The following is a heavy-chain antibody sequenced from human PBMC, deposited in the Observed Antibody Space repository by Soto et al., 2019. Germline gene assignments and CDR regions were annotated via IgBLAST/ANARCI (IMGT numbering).Heavy chain of an antibody. CDR2: ISGSGGST. D-gene: IGHD6-13*01. CDR3: ARRSSSWYFDY. CDR1: GFTFSNYA. J-gene: IGHJ4*02. V-gene: IGHV3-23*01. Sequence: EVQLLESGGGLVQPGGSLRLSCAASGFTFSNYAMNWVRQAPGKGLEWVSVISGSGGSTYYADSVKGRFTIPRDNSKNTLYLQMNSLRAEDTAVYYCARRSSSWYFDYWGQGTLVTVSS.